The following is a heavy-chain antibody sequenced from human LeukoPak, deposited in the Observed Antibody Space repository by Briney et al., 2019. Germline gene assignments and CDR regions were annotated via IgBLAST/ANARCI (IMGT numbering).Heavy chain of an antibody. CDR3: ARRLRQNLFDP. V-gene: IGHV4-59*08. CDR1: GVSIGSDY. CDR2: IYYSGSS. J-gene: IGHJ5*02. D-gene: IGHD4-17*01. Sequence: SETLSLTCTVSGVSIGSDYWSWIRLPPGKGLEWIGYIYYSGSSNYNPSLKSRVTMSVDTSKNQFSLKLTSVTAADTAVYYCARRLRQNLFDPWGQGTLVTVSS.